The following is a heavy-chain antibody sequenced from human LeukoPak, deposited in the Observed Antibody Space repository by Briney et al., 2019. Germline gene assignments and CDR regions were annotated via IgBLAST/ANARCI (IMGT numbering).Heavy chain of an antibody. J-gene: IGHJ6*03. CDR3: ARAGPKLRYFDWLLNESYYYYYYMDV. V-gene: IGHV1-2*02. CDR2: INPNSGGT. Sequence: ASVKVSCKASGYTFTGYYMHWVRQAPGQGLEWMGWINPNSGGTNYAQKFQGRVTMTRDTSISTAYMELSRLRSDDTAVYYCARAGPKLRYFDWLLNESYYYYYYMDVWGKGTTVTVSS. CDR1: GYTFTGYY. D-gene: IGHD3-9*01.